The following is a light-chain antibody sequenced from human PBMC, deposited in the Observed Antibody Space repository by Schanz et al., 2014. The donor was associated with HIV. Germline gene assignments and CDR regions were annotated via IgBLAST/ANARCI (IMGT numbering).Light chain of an antibody. CDR2: RNN. CDR1: SSNIGSNY. V-gene: IGLV1-47*01. J-gene: IGLJ2*01. CDR3: QSYDSGLSGIL. Sequence: QSVLTQPPSVSGPPGQRVTISCSGSSSNIGSNYVYWYQQLPGTAPKLLIYRNNQRPSGVPDRFSGSKSGTSASLVITGLQAEDEADYYCQSYDSGLSGILFGGGTKLTVL.